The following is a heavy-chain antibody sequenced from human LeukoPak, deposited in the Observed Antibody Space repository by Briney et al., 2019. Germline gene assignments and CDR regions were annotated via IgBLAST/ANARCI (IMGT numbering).Heavy chain of an antibody. Sequence: ASVKVSCKASGGTFSSYAISWVRQAPGQGLEWMGGIIPIFGTANYAQKFQGRVTITTDESTSTAYMELSSLRSDDTAVYYCARVGGSYSHGMDVWGQGTTVTVSS. J-gene: IGHJ6*02. CDR3: ARVGGSYSHGMDV. V-gene: IGHV1-69*05. D-gene: IGHD3-16*01. CDR2: IIPIFGTA. CDR1: GGTFSSYA.